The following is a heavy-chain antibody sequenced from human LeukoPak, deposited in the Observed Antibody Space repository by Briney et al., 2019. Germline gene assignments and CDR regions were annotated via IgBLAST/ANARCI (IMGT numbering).Heavy chain of an antibody. D-gene: IGHD2-2*01. J-gene: IGHJ4*02. V-gene: IGHV3-23*01. CDR3: AKARITNWYYFDY. CDR2: ISGSGGST. Sequence: PGGSLRLSCAASGFTFSSYGMSWVRQAPGKGLEWVSAISGSGGSTYYADSVKGRFTISRDNSKNTLYLQMNSRRAEDTALYYCAKARITNWYYFDYWGQGTLVTVSS. CDR1: GFTFSSYG.